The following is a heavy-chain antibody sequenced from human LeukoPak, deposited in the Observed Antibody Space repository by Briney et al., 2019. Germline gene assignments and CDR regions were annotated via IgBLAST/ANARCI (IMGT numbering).Heavy chain of an antibody. V-gene: IGHV4-59*01. CDR2: IYSCGST. Sequence: SETLSLTCTVSGGSISSYYWSWIRQPPGKGLEWIGDIYSCGSTNYKPSLKSRITISVDTSKNQFSLKLSSVTAADTAVYYCARVGVVVPAAINWFDPWGQGTLVTVSS. CDR1: GGSISSYY. CDR3: ARVGVVVPAAINWFDP. J-gene: IGHJ5*02. D-gene: IGHD2-2*02.